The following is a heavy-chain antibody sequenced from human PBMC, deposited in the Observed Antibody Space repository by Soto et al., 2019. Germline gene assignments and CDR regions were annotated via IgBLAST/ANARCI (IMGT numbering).Heavy chain of an antibody. V-gene: IGHV1-3*01. D-gene: IGHD5-12*01. CDR1: GYTFTSYA. J-gene: IGHJ4*02. Sequence: SSVKVSCKASGYTFTSYAMHWVRQAPGQRLEWMGWINAGNGNTKYSQKFQGRVTITADESTSTAYMELSSLRSEDTAVYYCARGYSGYDVVYWGQGTLVTVSS. CDR2: INAGNGNT. CDR3: ARGYSGYDVVY.